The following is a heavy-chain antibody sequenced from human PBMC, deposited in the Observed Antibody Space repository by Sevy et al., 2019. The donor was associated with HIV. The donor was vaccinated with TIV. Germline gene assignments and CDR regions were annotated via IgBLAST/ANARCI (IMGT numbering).Heavy chain of an antibody. CDR1: GFTFGDYA. J-gene: IGHJ5*02. Sequence: GGSLRLSCTASGFTFGDYAMSWFRQAPGKGLEWVGFIRSKAYGGTTEYAASVKGRFTISRDDSKSIAYLQMNSLKTEDTAVYYCTSDRVRGYSGSYSRFDPWGQGTLVTVSS. CDR2: IRSKAYGGTT. D-gene: IGHD1-26*01. CDR3: TSDRVRGYSGSYSRFDP. V-gene: IGHV3-49*03.